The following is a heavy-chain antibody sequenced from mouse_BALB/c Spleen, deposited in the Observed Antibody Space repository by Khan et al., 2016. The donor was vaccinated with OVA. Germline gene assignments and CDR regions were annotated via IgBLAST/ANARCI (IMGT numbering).Heavy chain of an antibody. Sequence: QIQLVQSGPELKKPGETVKISCKASGYTFTNYGMNWVKQPPGKGLKWMGWLNTYTGEPTYVDDFKGRFAFSLETSASTAYLKINNLKNGDTATYFCSRGYWYFDVWGAGTTVTVSS. V-gene: IGHV9-3-1*01. CDR2: LNTYTGEP. J-gene: IGHJ1*01. D-gene: IGHD2-2*01. CDR1: GYTFTNYG. CDR3: SRGYWYFDV.